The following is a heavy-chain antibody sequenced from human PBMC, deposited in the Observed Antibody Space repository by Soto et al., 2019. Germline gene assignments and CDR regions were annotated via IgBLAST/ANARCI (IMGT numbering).Heavy chain of an antibody. D-gene: IGHD6-13*01. CDR1: GYTFTSYY. CDR2: ISPSSGGT. V-gene: IGHV1-46*03. J-gene: IGHJ3*01. CDR3: TRSIITTAGTDAFDL. Sequence: QVQLVQSGAEVKKPGASVRVSCKASGYTFTSYYIHWVRQAPGHGPEWMGMISPSSGGTAYAQKFQGRVTMTRDTSTSTVYMELSSLRSEDTAVYYCTRSIITTAGTDAFDLWGQGTLVTVSS.